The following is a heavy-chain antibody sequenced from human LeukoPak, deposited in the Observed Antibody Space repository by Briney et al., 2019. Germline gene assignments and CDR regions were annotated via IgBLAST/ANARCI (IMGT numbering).Heavy chain of an antibody. CDR3: ARNEFGQYYFDY. V-gene: IGHV3-30-3*01. D-gene: IGHD1-1*01. CDR2: VSYDGSSE. CDR1: GLTFSHYA. Sequence: GGSLRLSCVTSGLTFSHYAMHWVRQAPGKGLEWVAIVSYDGSSEYYADSVRGQFTISRDNSKSTLYLQMNSLRTEDTAVYYCARNEFGQYYFDYWGQGTLVTVSS. J-gene: IGHJ4*02.